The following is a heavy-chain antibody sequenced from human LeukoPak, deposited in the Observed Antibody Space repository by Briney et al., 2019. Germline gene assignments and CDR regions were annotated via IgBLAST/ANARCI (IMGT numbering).Heavy chain of an antibody. CDR1: GFTVSSYA. J-gene: IGHJ6*02. V-gene: IGHV3-30-3*01. CDR2: ISYDGSNK. Sequence: GGSLRLSCAGSGFTVSSYAIHWVRQAPGKGLEWGAVISYDGSNKDYADSVKGRFTLSRDNSKNTVYLQMNSLRVEDTAVYYCAKDIRESSYGPQYYYYYGMDVWGQGTTVTVSS. CDR3: AKDIRESSYGPQYYYYYGMDV. D-gene: IGHD5-18*01.